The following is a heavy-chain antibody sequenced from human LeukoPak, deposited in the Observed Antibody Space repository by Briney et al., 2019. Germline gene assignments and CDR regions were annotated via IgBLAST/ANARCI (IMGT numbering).Heavy chain of an antibody. D-gene: IGHD6-13*01. CDR2: MNPNSGNT. V-gene: IGHV1-8*01. J-gene: IGHJ5*02. Sequence: ASVKVSCKASGYTFTSYDINWVRQATGQGLEWMGWMNPNSGNTGYAQKFQGRVTMTRNTSISTAYMELSSLRSEDTAVYYCAGARLTSRRAYSSSLSWFDPWGQGTLVTVSS. CDR3: AGARLTSRRAYSSSLSWFDP. CDR1: GYTFTSYD.